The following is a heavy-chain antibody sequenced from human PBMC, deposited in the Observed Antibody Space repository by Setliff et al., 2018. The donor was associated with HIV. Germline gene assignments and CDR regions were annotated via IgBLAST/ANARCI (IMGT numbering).Heavy chain of an antibody. CDR1: GFAFTTYA. V-gene: IGHV3-23*01. Sequence: GGSLRLSCAASGFAFTTYAMSWVRQAPGKGLGWVSGICTSGDSTYIYYADSVKGRFTISRDNSKNTLFLQMNSLRAEDTAVYYCAKSRDYQLLHYYGVDVWGQGTTVTVSS. CDR3: AKSRDYQLLHYYGVDV. CDR2: ICTSGDSTYI. D-gene: IGHD2-2*01. J-gene: IGHJ6*02.